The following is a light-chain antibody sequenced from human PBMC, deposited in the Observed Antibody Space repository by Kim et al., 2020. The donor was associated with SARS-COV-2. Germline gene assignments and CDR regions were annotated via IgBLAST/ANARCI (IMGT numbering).Light chain of an antibody. CDR2: DAS. CDR3: QQYNVFPRT. V-gene: IGKV1-9*01. J-gene: IGKJ1*01. CDR1: QAIGNY. Sequence: ASVGDRVTITCRASQAIGNYLAWYQQEPGKAPKLLIYDASTLQTGVPSRFSGTGSRTEFTLTISSLQPEDFTTYSCQQYNVFPRTFGQGTKVDIK.